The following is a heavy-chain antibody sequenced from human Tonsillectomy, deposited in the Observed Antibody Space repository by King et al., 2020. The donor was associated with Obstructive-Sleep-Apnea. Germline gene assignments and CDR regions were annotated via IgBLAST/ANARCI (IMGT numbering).Heavy chain of an antibody. CDR3: AREEYSSSWYVGMDV. CDR1: GFTFSSYS. D-gene: IGHD6-13*01. CDR2: ISSTSDYI. V-gene: IGHV3-21*06. Sequence: VQLVESGGGLVKPGGSLRLSCAASGFTFSSYSLNWVRQAPGKGLEWVSSISSTSDYIYYADSVKGRLTISRDNAKNSLYLQMISLRAEDTAVYYCAREEYSSSWYVGMDVWGQGITVTVS. J-gene: IGHJ6*02.